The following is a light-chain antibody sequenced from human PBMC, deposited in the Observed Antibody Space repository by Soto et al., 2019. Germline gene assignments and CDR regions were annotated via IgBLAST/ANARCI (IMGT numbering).Light chain of an antibody. Sequence: QDVLTQPPSVSGAPGQRVTISCTGSSSNIGAGYDVHWYQQLPGRAPKLLIFGNINRPSGVPDRFSGFKSGTSASLAITGLQAEDEADYYCQSYDRSVSGSVVLGTGTKLTVL. V-gene: IGLV1-40*01. CDR1: SSNIGAGYD. CDR2: GNI. J-gene: IGLJ1*01. CDR3: QSYDRSVSGSVV.